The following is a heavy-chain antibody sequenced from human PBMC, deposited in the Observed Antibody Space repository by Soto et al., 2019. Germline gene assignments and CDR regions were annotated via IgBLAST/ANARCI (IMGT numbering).Heavy chain of an antibody. CDR1: GGTFSSYA. D-gene: IGHD3-3*01. J-gene: IGHJ5*02. CDR3: ARAVRGVGVVNFFGWFDP. Sequence: QVQLVQSGAEVKKPGSSVKVSCKASGGTFSSYAISWVRQAPAQGLEWMGGIIPIYGTPSYAQKFQGRVTITADECTSTAYMELSSLRSEDTAVYYCARAVRGVGVVNFFGWFDPWGQGTLVIVSS. CDR2: IIPIYGTP. V-gene: IGHV1-69*01.